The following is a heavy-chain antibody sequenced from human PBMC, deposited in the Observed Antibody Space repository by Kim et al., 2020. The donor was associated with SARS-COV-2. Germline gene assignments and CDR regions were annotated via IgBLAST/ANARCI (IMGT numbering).Heavy chain of an antibody. Sequence: GGSLRLSCAASGFTFSSYGMHWVRQAPGKGLEWVAVISYDGSNKYYADFVKGRFTISRDNSKNTLYLQMNSLGAEDTAVYYCATDIVVVPAAIRLDYWGQGTLLTVSS. CDR2: ISYDGSNK. CDR1: GFTFSSYG. V-gene: IGHV3-30*03. CDR3: ATDIVVVPAAIRLDY. J-gene: IGHJ4*02. D-gene: IGHD2-2*01.